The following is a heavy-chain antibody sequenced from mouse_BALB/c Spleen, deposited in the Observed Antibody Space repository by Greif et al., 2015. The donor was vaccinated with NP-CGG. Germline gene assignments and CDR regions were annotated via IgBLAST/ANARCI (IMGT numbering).Heavy chain of an antibody. CDR1: GFTFSSFG. V-gene: IGHV5-17*02. CDR2: ISSGSSTI. CDR3: AKTYYDAMDY. J-gene: IGHJ4*01. Sequence: EVQVVESGGGLVQPGGSRKLSCAASGFTFSSFGMHWVRQAPEKGLEWVAYISSGSSTIYYADTVKGRFTISRDNPKNTLFLQMTSLRSEDTAMYYYAKTYYDAMDYWGQGTSITVSS. D-gene: IGHD1-1*02.